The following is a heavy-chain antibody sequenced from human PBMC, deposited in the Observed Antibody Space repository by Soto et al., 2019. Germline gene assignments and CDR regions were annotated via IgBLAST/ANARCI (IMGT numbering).Heavy chain of an antibody. Sequence: GGSLRLSCAASGFTFSSYWMSWVRQAPGKGLEWVANIKQDGSEKYYVDSVKGRFTISRDNAKNSLYLQMNSLRAEDTAVYYCARERRYSSGWYVDYWGQGTLVTVSS. CDR2: IKQDGSEK. CDR1: GFTFSSYW. J-gene: IGHJ4*02. D-gene: IGHD6-19*01. V-gene: IGHV3-7*01. CDR3: ARERRYSSGWYVDY.